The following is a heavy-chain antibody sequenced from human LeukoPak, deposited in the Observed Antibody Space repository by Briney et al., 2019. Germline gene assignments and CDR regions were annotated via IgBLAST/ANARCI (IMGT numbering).Heavy chain of an antibody. CDR1: GYTFTSYG. CDR2: ISAYNGNT. Sequence: ASVKVSCKASGYTFTSYGISWVRQAPGQGLEWMGWISAYNGNTNYAQKFQGRVTMTRDTSTSTVYMELSSLRSEDTAVYYCARGSSGWYSHFDYWGQGTLVTVSS. V-gene: IGHV1-18*01. J-gene: IGHJ4*02. CDR3: ARGSSGWYSHFDY. D-gene: IGHD6-19*01.